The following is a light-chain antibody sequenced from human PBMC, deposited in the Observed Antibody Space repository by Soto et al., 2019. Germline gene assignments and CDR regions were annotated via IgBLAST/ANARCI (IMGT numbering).Light chain of an antibody. CDR2: VAS. Sequence: EIVLTQSPATLSLSPGESATLSCRASLSVSSYLAWYQQKPGQAPRLLIYVASNRAAGIPARCSGSGSGTDFTLTISRLEPEEFAVYYCQQGSHWGITVGQGTRLVIK. V-gene: IGKV3-11*01. J-gene: IGKJ5*01. CDR1: LSVSSY. CDR3: QQGSHWGIT.